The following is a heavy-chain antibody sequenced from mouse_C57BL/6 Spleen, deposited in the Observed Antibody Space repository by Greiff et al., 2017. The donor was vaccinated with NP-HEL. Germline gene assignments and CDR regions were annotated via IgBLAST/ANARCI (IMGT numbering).Heavy chain of an antibody. Sequence: EVQGVESGGGLVKPGGSLKLSCAASGFTFSDYGMHWVRQAPEKGLEWVAYISSGSSTIYYADTVKGRFTISRDNAKNTLFLQMTSLRSEDTAMYYCARVITTVVAEAMDYWGQGTSVTVSS. CDR3: ARVITTVVAEAMDY. V-gene: IGHV5-17*01. J-gene: IGHJ4*01. D-gene: IGHD1-1*01. CDR1: GFTFSDYG. CDR2: ISSGSSTI.